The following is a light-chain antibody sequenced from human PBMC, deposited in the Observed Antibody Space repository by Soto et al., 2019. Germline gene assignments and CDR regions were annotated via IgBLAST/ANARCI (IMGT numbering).Light chain of an antibody. CDR2: GAS. CDR1: QSVSSSY. Sequence: EIVLTQSPGTLSFSPGERATLTCRASQSVSSSYLAWYQQKPGQAPRLLVYGASTGATGIPARFSGSGSGTQFTLTISSLQSEDFAVYYCQQHNNWPLTFGGGTKADIK. J-gene: IGKJ4*01. CDR3: QQHNNWPLT. V-gene: IGKV3-15*01.